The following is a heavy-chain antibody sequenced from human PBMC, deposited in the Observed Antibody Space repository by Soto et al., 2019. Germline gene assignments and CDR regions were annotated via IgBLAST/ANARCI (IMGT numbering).Heavy chain of an antibody. CDR2: IIPIFGTA. D-gene: IGHD1-26*01. CDR1: GGTFSSYS. Sequence: QVQLVQSGAEVKKPGSSVKVSCKASGGTFSSYSINWVRQAPGQGLEWMGEIIPIFGTANYAQKFQGRVTITADESTSTVYMELSSLRLEATAVYYCARDGGRHSGGIDYWDQGALVTVSS. J-gene: IGHJ4*02. CDR3: ARDGGRHSGGIDY. V-gene: IGHV1-69*01.